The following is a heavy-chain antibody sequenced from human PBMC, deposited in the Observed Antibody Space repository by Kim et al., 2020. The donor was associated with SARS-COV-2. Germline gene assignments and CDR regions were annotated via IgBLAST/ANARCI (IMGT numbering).Heavy chain of an antibody. CDR2: IKSKSDGGTA. V-gene: IGHV3-15*07. Sequence: GGSLRLSCAVSGIPFSNAWFNWVRQAPGKGLEWVGRIKSKSDGGTADLAAPVKGRLAISRDDSKNTLYLLMNSLRTDDSAVYYCTTVAMRWGQGTLVTVS. CDR1: GIPFSNAW. D-gene: IGHD2-2*01. J-gene: IGHJ4*01. CDR3: TTVAMR.